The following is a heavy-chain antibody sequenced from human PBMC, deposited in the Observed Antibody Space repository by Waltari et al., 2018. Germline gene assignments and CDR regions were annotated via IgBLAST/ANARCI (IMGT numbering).Heavy chain of an antibody. J-gene: IGHJ4*02. CDR2: ISTDGSNI. D-gene: IGHD5-18*01. V-gene: IGHV3-74*01. Sequence: EVQLMESGGGLVQPGGSLRLSCAASGFTFSSYWMHGVRQAPGEGPVWVSGISTDGSNIRDADSVKGRFTISRDNAKNTVYLQMNSLRAEDTAVYYCARGSGYYYFDYWGQGTLITVSS. CDR1: GFTFSSYW. CDR3: ARGSGYYYFDY.